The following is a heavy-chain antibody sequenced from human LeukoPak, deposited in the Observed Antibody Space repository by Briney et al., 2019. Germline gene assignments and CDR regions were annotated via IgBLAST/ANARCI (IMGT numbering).Heavy chain of an antibody. J-gene: IGHJ4*02. D-gene: IGHD1-26*01. CDR2: IYTSGST. V-gene: IGHV4-4*07. Sequence: TSETLSLTCTVSGGSISSYYWSWIRQPAGKGLEWIGRIYTSGSTNYNPSLKSRVTISVDTSKNQFSLKLSSVTAADTAVYYCARDSGAVEATGVGFDYWGQGTLVTVSS. CDR3: ARDSGAVEATGVGFDY. CDR1: GGSISSYY.